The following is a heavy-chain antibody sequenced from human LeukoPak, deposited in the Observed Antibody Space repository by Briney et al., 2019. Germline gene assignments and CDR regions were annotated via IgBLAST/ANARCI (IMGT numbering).Heavy chain of an antibody. D-gene: IGHD3-22*01. CDR1: GFTFTDYW. J-gene: IGHJ3*02. CDR3: ARPYYDSSGYYGRDAFDI. Sequence: PGGSLRLSCVVSGFTFTDYWMHWVRQGPGRGLEWVSRISKDGNGIHYASSVEGRFIISRDDARNMVLMQMNNLRVEDTAVYYCARPYYDSSGYYGRDAFDIWGQGTMVTVSS. V-gene: IGHV3-74*01. CDR2: ISKDGNGI.